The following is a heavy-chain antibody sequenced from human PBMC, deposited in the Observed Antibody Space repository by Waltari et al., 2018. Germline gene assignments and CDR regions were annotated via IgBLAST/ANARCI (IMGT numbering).Heavy chain of an antibody. CDR1: GGSISSSSYY. CDR2: IYYSGST. Sequence: QLQLQESGPGLVKPSETLSLTCTVPGGSISSSSYYWGWIRQPPGKGLEWIGSIYYSGSTYYNPSLKSRVTISVDTSKNQFSLKLSSVTAADTAVYYCARHPPYDFWSGYWVDYWGQGTLVTVSS. V-gene: IGHV4-39*01. J-gene: IGHJ4*02. CDR3: ARHPPYDFWSGYWVDY. D-gene: IGHD3-3*01.